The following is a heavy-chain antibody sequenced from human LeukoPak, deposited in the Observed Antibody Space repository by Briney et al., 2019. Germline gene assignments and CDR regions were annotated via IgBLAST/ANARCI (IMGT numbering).Heavy chain of an antibody. CDR1: GFTFSSYG. CDR2: ISYDGSNK. D-gene: IGHD3-10*01. V-gene: IGHV3-30*18. J-gene: IGHJ4*02. CDR3: AKDQGSGSYYFDY. Sequence: GGSLRLSCAASGFTFSSYGMHWVRQAPGKGLEWVAVISYDGSNKYYADSVKGRFTFSRDNSKNTLYLQMNSLRAEDTAVYYCAKDQGSGSYYFDYWGQGTLVTVSS.